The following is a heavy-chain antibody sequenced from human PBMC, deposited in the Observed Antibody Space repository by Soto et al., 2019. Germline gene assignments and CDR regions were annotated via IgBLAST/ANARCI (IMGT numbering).Heavy chain of an antibody. CDR2: ISYDGSNK. V-gene: IGHV3-30-3*01. CDR3: AREVGAVAGTFDP. CDR1: GFTFSSYA. J-gene: IGHJ5*02. D-gene: IGHD6-19*01. Sequence: QVQLVESGGGVVQPGRSLRLSCAASGFTFSSYAMHWVRQAPGKGLEWVAVISYDGSNKYYADSVKGRFTISRDNSKNTLYLQMNSLRAEDTAVYYCAREVGAVAGTFDPWGQGTLVTVSS.